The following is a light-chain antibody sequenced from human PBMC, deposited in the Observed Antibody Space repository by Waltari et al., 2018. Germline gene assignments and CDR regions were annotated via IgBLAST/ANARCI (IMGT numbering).Light chain of an antibody. CDR2: DVT. V-gene: IGLV2-14*03. CDR1: STDLGDYYY. Sequence: QSALTQPASVSGSPGQSITISCTGTSTDLGDYYYVSWYQQHPGKAPKLIIYDVTKRPSGISDRFSGSKSGDTASLIISGLQAEDESDFYCSSYRRGSTVVFGGGTKLTVL. J-gene: IGLJ2*01. CDR3: SSYRRGSTVV.